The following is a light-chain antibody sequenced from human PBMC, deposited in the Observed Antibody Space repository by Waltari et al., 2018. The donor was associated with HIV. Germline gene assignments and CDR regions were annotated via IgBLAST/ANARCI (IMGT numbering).Light chain of an antibody. CDR3: SSYTSSSTYV. CDR1: SSDVGGYNY. Sequence: QSALTPHASVSCSPGQSITISCTGTSSDVGGYNYVSWYQQNPDKAPKLMIYEVLNRPSGVFNRVSGSKSGNTASLTIAGLQAEDEDDYYCSSYTSSSTYVVGTGTKVTVL. CDR2: EVL. V-gene: IGLV2-14*01. J-gene: IGLJ1*01.